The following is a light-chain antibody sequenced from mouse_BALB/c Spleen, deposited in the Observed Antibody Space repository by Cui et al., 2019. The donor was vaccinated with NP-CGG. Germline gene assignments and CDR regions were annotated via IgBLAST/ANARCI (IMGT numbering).Light chain of an antibody. CDR2: GTH. CDR3: ALWYSNHWV. Sequence: QAVVTQESALTTSPGETFTLTCRSSIGAVTTNNFANWVQEKPDHLFTGLIGGTHNRAPGVPARFSGSLIGDKAALTITGAQTEDEAIYFCALWYSNHWVFGGGTKLTVL. V-gene: IGLV1*01. CDR1: IGAVTTNNF. J-gene: IGLJ1*01.